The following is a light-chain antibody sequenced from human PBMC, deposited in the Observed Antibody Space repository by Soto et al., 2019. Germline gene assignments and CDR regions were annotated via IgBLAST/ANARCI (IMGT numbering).Light chain of an antibody. CDR1: STKIGTNF. CDR3: GTWDSSLTSSFYV. V-gene: IGLV1-51*01. J-gene: IGLJ1*01. Sequence: QSVLTQPPSVSAAPGQKVTISCSGSSTKIGTNFVSWYQQLPGSAPRLLIYDNSNRPLGIPDRFSGSKSGTSAPLDITGLQPGDEADYYCGTWDSSLTSSFYVLRPGTKVTVL. CDR2: DNS.